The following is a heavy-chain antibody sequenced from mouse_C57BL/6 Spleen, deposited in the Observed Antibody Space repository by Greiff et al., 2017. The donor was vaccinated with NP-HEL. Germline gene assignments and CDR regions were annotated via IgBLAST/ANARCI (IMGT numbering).Heavy chain of an antibody. D-gene: IGHD1-3*01. CDR1: GYTFTSYW. CDR2: IDPSDSYT. Sequence: QVQLQQPGAELVMPGASVKLSCKASGYTFTSYWMHWVKQRPGQGLEWIGEIDPSDSYTNYNQKLKGKSTLTVDKSSSPAYMQLSSLTSEDSAVYYCARRGELKYFDYWGQGTTLTVSS. J-gene: IGHJ2*01. CDR3: ARRGELKYFDY. V-gene: IGHV1-69*01.